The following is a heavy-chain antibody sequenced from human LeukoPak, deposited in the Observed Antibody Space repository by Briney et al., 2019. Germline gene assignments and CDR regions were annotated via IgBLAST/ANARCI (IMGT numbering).Heavy chain of an antibody. Sequence: GGSLRLSCSASGFTFSSYAMHWLRQAPAKGLEWVAVISYDGSNKYYADSVKGRFTISRDNSKNTLYLQMNSLRAEDTAVYYCAREPAGTTGALDYWGQGTLVTVSS. CDR2: ISYDGSNK. D-gene: IGHD1-7*01. V-gene: IGHV3-30-3*01. J-gene: IGHJ4*02. CDR1: GFTFSSYA. CDR3: AREPAGTTGALDY.